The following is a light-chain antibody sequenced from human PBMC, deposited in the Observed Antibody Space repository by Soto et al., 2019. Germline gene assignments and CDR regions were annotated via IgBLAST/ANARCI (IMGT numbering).Light chain of an antibody. V-gene: IGKV1-5*01. Sequence: DIQMTQSPSTLSASVGDTVTITCRASQSISSWLAWYQQKAGKAPRLLIYDASDLESGVPSRFSGSGSGTEFSRTISSLQPDDFATYYCQQYLTSTLGRGTKLEIK. CDR1: QSISSW. CDR2: DAS. J-gene: IGKJ2*01. CDR3: QQYLTST.